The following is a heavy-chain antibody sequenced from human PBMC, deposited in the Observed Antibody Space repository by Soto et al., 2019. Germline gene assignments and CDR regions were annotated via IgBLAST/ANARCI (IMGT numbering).Heavy chain of an antibody. Sequence: QVQLVQSGAEVKKPGSSVKVSCKTSGDIFSGYSISWVRQAPGQGLEWMGGIIPIFGTTNYAQRFHGRVTITADKSTSTVYMELYSLKSEDTAVYYCARDRGSGYDPGDYWGQGTLVIVSS. CDR2: IIPIFGTT. CDR1: GDIFSGYS. V-gene: IGHV1-69*14. D-gene: IGHD5-12*01. J-gene: IGHJ4*02. CDR3: ARDRGSGYDPGDY.